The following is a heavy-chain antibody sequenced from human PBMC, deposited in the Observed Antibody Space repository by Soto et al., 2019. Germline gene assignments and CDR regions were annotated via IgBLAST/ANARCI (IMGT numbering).Heavy chain of an antibody. D-gene: IGHD3-22*01. CDR2: IRSEANGGTT. V-gene: IGHV3-49*04. J-gene: IGHJ4*02. CDR1: GFTFGSYA. Sequence: LRLSCTGSGFTFGSYALSWVRQAPGKGLEWVGVIRSEANGGTTDYAASVKGRITISRDDSKSIAYMEINSLQTEDTAVYYCTRYYYESSGYYVYWGQGALVTVS. CDR3: TRYYYESSGYYVY.